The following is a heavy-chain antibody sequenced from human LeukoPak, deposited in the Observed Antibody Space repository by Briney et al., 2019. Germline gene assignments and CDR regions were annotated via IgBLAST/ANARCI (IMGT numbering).Heavy chain of an antibody. D-gene: IGHD3-10*01. V-gene: IGHV4-59*12. Sequence: SETLSLTCTVSGGSISSYYWSWIRQPPGKGLEWIGYIYYSGSTYYNPSLKSRVTISVDTSKNQFSLKLSSVTAADTAVYYCARGSSSGRSGHDAFDIWGRGTMVTVSS. J-gene: IGHJ3*02. CDR1: GGSISSYY. CDR2: IYYSGST. CDR3: ARGSSSGRSGHDAFDI.